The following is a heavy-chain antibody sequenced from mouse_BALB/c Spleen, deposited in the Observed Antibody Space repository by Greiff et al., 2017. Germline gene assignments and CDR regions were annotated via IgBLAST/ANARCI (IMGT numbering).Heavy chain of an antibody. J-gene: IGHJ3*01. CDR3: AREGVLAWFAY. Sequence: EVMLVESGGGLVKPGGSLKLSCAASGFTFSSYAMSWVRQSPEKRLEWVAEISSGGSYTYYPDTVTGRFTISRDNAKNTLYLEMSSLRSEDTAMYYCAREGVLAWFAYWGQGTLVTVSA. D-gene: IGHD2-14*01. CDR1: GFTFSSYA. CDR2: ISSGGSYT. V-gene: IGHV5-9-4*01.